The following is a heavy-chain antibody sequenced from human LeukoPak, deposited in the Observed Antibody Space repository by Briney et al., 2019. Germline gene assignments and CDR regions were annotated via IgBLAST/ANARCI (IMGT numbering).Heavy chain of an antibody. CDR1: GDSISNYY. CDR2: MYNRGST. CDR3: ARGSGWNSFDP. Sequence: SETLSLTCTVSGDSISNYYWSWIRQSPGKELEWIGYMYNRGSTIYNPSLKSRVTISTDTSKNHFSLKMSLATAADTALYYCARGSGWNSFDPWGQGTLVTVSS. J-gene: IGHJ5*02. D-gene: IGHD6-19*01. V-gene: IGHV4-59*08.